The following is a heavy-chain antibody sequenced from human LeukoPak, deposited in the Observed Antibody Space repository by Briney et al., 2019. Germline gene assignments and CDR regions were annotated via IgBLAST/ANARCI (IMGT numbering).Heavy chain of an antibody. J-gene: IGHJ4*02. Sequence: GSGPTLVNPTQTLTLTCTFSGFSLSTSGVGVGWIRQPPGKALDWLALIYWNDDKRYSPSLKSRLTITQDTSKNQVVLTMTNMDPVDTATNYCAHRRITSAGQYFDYWGQGTLVTVSS. CDR1: GFSLSTSGVG. D-gene: IGHD1-14*01. CDR3: AHRRITSAGQYFDY. V-gene: IGHV2-5*01. CDR2: IYWNDDK.